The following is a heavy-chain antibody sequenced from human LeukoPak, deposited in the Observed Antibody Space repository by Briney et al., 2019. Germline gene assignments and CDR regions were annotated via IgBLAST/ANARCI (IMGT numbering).Heavy chain of an antibody. CDR2: IYYSGST. J-gene: IGHJ4*02. CDR3: ARLDVSNYFDY. D-gene: IGHD3/OR15-3a*01. CDR1: GGSISSGGYY. V-gene: IGHV4-31*03. Sequence: TSQTLSLTCTASGGSISSGGYYWSWIRQHPGKGLEWIGYIYYSGSTYYNPSLKSRVTISVDTSKNQFSLKLSSVTAADTAVYYCARLDVSNYFDYWGQGTLVTVSS.